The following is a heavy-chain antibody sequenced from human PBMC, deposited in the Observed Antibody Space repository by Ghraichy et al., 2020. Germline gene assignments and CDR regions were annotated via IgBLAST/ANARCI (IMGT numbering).Heavy chain of an antibody. V-gene: IGHV3-30*03. D-gene: IGHD4-23*01. CDR3: ARSESGNSNAGSFDALDI. CDR1: GFTFRSYE. CDR2: ISYVGYHR. Sequence: GGSLRLSCAASGFTFRSYEMHWVRQAPGKGREWVAVISYVGYHRYYAESLQGRSTISRDNSKKTLYLQVNSLRGDDTAVYYGARSESGNSNAGSFDALDIWGQGTMVTV. J-gene: IGHJ3*02.